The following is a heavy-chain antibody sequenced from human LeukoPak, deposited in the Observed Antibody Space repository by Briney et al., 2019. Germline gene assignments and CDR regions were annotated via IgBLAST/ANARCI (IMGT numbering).Heavy chain of an antibody. J-gene: IGHJ4*02. Sequence: SETLSLTCTVSGGSISSYYWSWIRQPPGKGLEWIGYIYYSGSTNYNPSLKSRVTISVDTSKNQFSLKLSSVTAADTAVYYCARVVQGGLFDYWGQGTLVTVSS. V-gene: IGHV4-59*08. CDR3: ARVVQGGLFDY. D-gene: IGHD3-10*01. CDR1: GGSISSYY. CDR2: IYYSGST.